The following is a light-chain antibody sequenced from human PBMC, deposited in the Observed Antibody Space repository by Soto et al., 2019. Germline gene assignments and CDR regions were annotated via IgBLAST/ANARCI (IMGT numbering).Light chain of an antibody. J-gene: IGKJ2*01. V-gene: IGKV4-1*01. CDR1: QSVLHSSSNKNF. CDR3: QQYYSTPHS. Sequence: DIVMTQSPGSRAVSLGERATSDCRSSQSVLHSSSNKNFLAWYQQKAGQPPKLIIHWASTRESGVPDRFSGSGSGTDLTLTIGSLQAEDVAVYYCQQYYSTPHSFGQGTKLEVK. CDR2: WAS.